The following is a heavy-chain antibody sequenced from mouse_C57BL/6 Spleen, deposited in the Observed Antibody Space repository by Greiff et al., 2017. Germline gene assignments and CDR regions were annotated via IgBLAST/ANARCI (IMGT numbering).Heavy chain of an antibody. CDR1: GYTFTSYW. V-gene: IGHV1-50*01. CDR2: IDPSDSYT. D-gene: IGHD1-1*01. J-gene: IGHJ2*01. CDR3: AREKLRSATGFDY. Sequence: VQLQQPGAELVKPGASVKLSCKASGYTFTSYWMQWVKQRPGQGLEWIGEIDPSDSYTNYNQKFKGKATLTVDTSSSTAYMQLSSLTSEDSAVYYCAREKLRSATGFDYWGQGTTLTVSS.